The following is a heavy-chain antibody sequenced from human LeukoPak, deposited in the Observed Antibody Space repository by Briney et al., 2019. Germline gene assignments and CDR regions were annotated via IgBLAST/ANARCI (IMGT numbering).Heavy chain of an antibody. Sequence: GGSLRLSCAATGSTFKDYGMHWVRHPPGKGLEWVSGRNGGGTDYADSMKGRFTISRDNAKNSLYLQMTSLGPEDTALYYCAKHLRATNTYIFFGLDVWGQGTTVTVSS. CDR1: GSTFKDYG. D-gene: IGHD1-26*01. CDR2: RNGGGT. CDR3: AKHLRATNTYIFFGLDV. V-gene: IGHV3-9*01. J-gene: IGHJ6*02.